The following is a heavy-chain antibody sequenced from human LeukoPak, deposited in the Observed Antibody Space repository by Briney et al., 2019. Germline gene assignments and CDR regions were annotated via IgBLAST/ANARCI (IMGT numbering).Heavy chain of an antibody. V-gene: IGHV3-9*01. D-gene: IGHD3-10*01. Sequence: GGSLRLSCAASRFTFDDYAMHWVRQAPGKGLEWVSGSSWNSGSIGYADSVKGRFTISRDNAKNSLNLQMNSLRAEDTALYYCAKSISPLLLWFGELLSNAFDIWGQGTMVTVSS. CDR1: RFTFDDYA. J-gene: IGHJ3*02. CDR2: SSWNSGSI. CDR3: AKSISPLLLWFGELLSNAFDI.